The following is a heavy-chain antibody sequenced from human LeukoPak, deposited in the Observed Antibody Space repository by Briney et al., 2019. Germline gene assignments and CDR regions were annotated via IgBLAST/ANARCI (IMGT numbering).Heavy chain of an antibody. D-gene: IGHD4-17*01. Sequence: SETLSLTCTVSGGSISSYYWSWIRQPPGKGLEWIGYIYYSGSTNYNPSLKSRVTISVDTSKNQFSLKLSSVTAADTAVYYCARDHHDYGDPYYYYYSMDVWGQGTTVTVSS. CDR3: ARDHHDYGDPYYYYYSMDV. CDR2: IYYSGST. CDR1: GGSISSYY. V-gene: IGHV4-59*01. J-gene: IGHJ6*02.